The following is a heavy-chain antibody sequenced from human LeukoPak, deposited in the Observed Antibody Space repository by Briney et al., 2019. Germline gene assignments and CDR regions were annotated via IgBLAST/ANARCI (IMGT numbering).Heavy chain of an antibody. CDR3: ARASDPWLQLT. CDR2: FSRSGPYI. D-gene: IGHD5-24*01. Sequence: PGGSLRLSCAASGFTFSSYTMNWVRQAPGKGLEWVSSFSRSGPYIYYADSVKGRFTISRDNAKNSLYLQMNSLRAEDTAVYYCARASDPWLQLTWGQGTLVTVSS. J-gene: IGHJ5*02. V-gene: IGHV3-21*01. CDR1: GFTFSSYT.